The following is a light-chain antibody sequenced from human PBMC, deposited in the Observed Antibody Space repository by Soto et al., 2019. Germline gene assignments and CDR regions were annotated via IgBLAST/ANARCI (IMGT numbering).Light chain of an antibody. J-gene: IGKJ4*01. V-gene: IGKV1-12*01. CDR1: QDIAIY. CDR3: QQANSFPT. CDR2: AAS. Sequence: IQFPQSPSSLSASVGDRVTITCRASQDIAIYLAWYQQKPGKAPKLLIYAASSLQSGVPSRFSGSGSGTDFTLTISSLQPEDFATYYCQQANSFPTFGGGTKVDIK.